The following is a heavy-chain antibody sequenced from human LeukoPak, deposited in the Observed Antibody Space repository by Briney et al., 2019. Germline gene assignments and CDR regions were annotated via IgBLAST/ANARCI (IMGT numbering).Heavy chain of an antibody. Sequence: SETLSLTCTVSGYSISSGYYWGWIRRPPGKGLEWIGSIYHSGSTYYNPSLKSRVTISVDTSKNQFSLKLSSVTAADTAVYYCARVFLSPRIAAAGTRVDYWGQGTLVTVSS. CDR2: IYHSGST. CDR1: GYSISSGYY. CDR3: ARVFLSPRIAAAGTRVDY. V-gene: IGHV4-38-2*02. J-gene: IGHJ4*02. D-gene: IGHD6-13*01.